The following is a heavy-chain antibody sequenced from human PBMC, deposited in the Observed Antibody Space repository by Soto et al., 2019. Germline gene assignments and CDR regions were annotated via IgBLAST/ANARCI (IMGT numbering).Heavy chain of an antibody. CDR3: AKNSGRRGLENHIVVVFTGTLDY. CDR1: GLTFSSYG. J-gene: IGHJ4*02. D-gene: IGHD2-15*01. CDR2: ISYDGSNK. V-gene: IGHV3-30*18. Sequence: QVQLVESGGGVVQPGRSLRLSCAASGLTFSSYGMHWVRQAPGMGLEWVAAISYDGSNKFYADSVRGRFTISRDNSKNTVYLQMNSLRTEDTAVYYCAKNSGRRGLENHIVVVFTGTLDYWGQGTLVSVSS.